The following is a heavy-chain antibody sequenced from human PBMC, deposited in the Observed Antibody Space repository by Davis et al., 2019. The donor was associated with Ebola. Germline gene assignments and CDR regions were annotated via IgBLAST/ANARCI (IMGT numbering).Heavy chain of an antibody. Sequence: MPSETLSLTCAVYGGSFSGYYWSWIRQPPGRGLEWIGEINHSGSTNYNPSLKSRVTISVDTSKNQFSLKLSSVTAADTAVYYCAREDSVVSRGMDVWGQGTTVTVSS. V-gene: IGHV4-34*01. J-gene: IGHJ6*02. CDR2: INHSGST. D-gene: IGHD2-2*01. CDR1: GGSFSGYY. CDR3: AREDSVVSRGMDV.